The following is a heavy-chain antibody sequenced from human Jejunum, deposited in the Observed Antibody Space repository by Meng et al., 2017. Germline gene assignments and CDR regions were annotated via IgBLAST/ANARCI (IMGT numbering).Heavy chain of an antibody. J-gene: IGHJ6*02. D-gene: IGHD3-10*01. V-gene: IGHV3-15*01. CDR1: GLTFSNAW. Sequence: GGSLRLSCAVSGLTFSNAWMSWVRQAPGKGLEWVGRIKRKTEGGTTEHAAPVKGRFTISRDDSKDTLYLQMNSLNTEDTGIYYCTTYMVRGGYFYGLDVWGQGTTVTVSS. CDR3: TTYMVRGGYFYGLDV. CDR2: IKRKTEGGTT.